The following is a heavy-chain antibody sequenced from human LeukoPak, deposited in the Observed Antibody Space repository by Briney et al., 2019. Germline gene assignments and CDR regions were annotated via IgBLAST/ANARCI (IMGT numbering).Heavy chain of an antibody. J-gene: IGHJ3*02. CDR2: TRTKANIYTT. D-gene: IGHD1-26*01. V-gene: IGHV3-72*01. Sequence: GGSLRLSCAASGFTFSDHYMDWVRQAPGKGLGWVGRTRTKANIYTTEYAASVKGRFSISRDDSKNTLYLQMNSLKTEDTAVYYCARVGRYFDAFDIWGQGTMVTVSS. CDR3: ARVGRYFDAFDI. CDR1: GFTFSDHY.